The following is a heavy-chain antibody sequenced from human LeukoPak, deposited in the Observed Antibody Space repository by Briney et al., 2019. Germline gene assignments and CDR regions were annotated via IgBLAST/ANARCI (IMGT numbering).Heavy chain of an antibody. V-gene: IGHV4-4*07. CDR1: GVSISSSY. J-gene: IGHJ4*02. CDR3: ARGYYDSGGYYTEFAN. D-gene: IGHD3-22*01. CDR2: IYGSGST. Sequence: SETLPLTCTVSGVSISSSYWSWLRQPAGKGLEWIGRIYGSGSTDYNPSLRSRITMSGDASRDKFSLKVTSVTAADTAVYFCARGYYDSGGYYTEFANWGQGTLVTVSS.